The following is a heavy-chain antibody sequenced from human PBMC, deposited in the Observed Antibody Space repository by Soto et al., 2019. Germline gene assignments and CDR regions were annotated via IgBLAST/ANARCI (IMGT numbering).Heavy chain of an antibody. J-gene: IGHJ4*02. V-gene: IGHV4-34*01. CDR3: ARGPGMTPHQTATVADDY. Sequence: QVQLQQWGAGLLKPSETLSLTCAVYGGSFSGYYWSWIRQPPGKGLEWIGEINHSGSTNYNPSLKSRVTISVDTSKNQFSLKLSSVTAADTAVYYCARGPGMTPHQTATVADDYWGQGTLVTVSS. D-gene: IGHD5-18*01. CDR1: GGSFSGYY. CDR2: INHSGST.